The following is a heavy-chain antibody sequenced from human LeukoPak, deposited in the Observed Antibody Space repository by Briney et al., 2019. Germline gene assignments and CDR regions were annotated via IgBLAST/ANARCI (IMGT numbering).Heavy chain of an antibody. V-gene: IGHV4-34*01. CDR2: INHSGST. J-gene: IGHJ5*02. CDR1: GGSFSGYY. Sequence: SETLSLTCAVYGGSFSGYYWSWIRQPPGKGLEWIGEINHSGSTNYNPSLKSRVTISVDTSKNQFSLKLSSVTAADTAVYYCARGRKSYDFWSGYYRGWFDPWGQGTLVTVSS. CDR3: ARGRKSYDFWSGYYRGWFDP. D-gene: IGHD3-3*01.